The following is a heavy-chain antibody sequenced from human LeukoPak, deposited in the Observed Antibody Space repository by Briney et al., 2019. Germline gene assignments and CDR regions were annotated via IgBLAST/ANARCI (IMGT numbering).Heavy chain of an antibody. D-gene: IGHD6-19*01. CDR3: AKARYSSGLDY. Sequence: GGSLRLSCAASGFTFSSYAMSWVRQAPGKGLEWVATITEDGSGKYHVDSVRGRFTVSRDNTNKLLFLQMNSLRAEDTAVYHCAKARYSSGLDYWGQGTLVSVSS. CDR2: ITEDGSGK. J-gene: IGHJ4*02. CDR1: GFTFSSYA. V-gene: IGHV3-7*01.